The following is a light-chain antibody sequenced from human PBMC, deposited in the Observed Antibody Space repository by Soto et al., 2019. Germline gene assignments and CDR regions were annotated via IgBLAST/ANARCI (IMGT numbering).Light chain of an antibody. Sequence: QSALTQPTSVSGTPGQTITISCTGTRSDVGNYDLVSWYQQHPGKAPVMIIYDVSNRPSGVSHRFSGSKSGNTASLTISCLQAEDEEDYYCSSYTGTSAPYVLGTGTKLTVL. CDR1: RSDVGNYDL. CDR3: SSYTGTSAPYV. CDR2: DVS. V-gene: IGLV2-14*02. J-gene: IGLJ1*01.